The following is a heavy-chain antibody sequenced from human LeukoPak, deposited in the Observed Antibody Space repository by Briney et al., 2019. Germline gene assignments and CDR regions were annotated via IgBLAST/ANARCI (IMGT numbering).Heavy chain of an antibody. D-gene: IGHD3-3*01. J-gene: IGHJ6*03. CDR3: ARDDFWSGYPAYYYYYMDV. Sequence: PGGSLRLSCAPSVFTFTSYWLSWVRQAPGRGLEWVAHIKQDGSEKYNVDSVKGGFTISRDNAKNSLYLQMNSLRAEDTAVYYCARDDFWSGYPAYYYYYMDVWGKGTTVTVSS. CDR2: IKQDGSEK. CDR1: VFTFTSYW. V-gene: IGHV3-7*01.